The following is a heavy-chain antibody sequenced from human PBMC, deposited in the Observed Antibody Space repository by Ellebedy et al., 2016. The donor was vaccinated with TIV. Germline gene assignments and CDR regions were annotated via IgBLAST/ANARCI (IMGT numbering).Heavy chain of an antibody. CDR3: ARLSKISSGFHDAFDI. Sequence: GGSLRLXXKGSGYSFTSYWISWVRQMPGKGLEWMGRIDPSDSYTNYSPSFQGHVTISADKSISTAYLQWSSLKASDTAMYYCARLSKISSGFHDAFDIWGQGTMVTVSS. J-gene: IGHJ3*02. V-gene: IGHV5-10-1*01. CDR2: IDPSDSYT. CDR1: GYSFTSYW. D-gene: IGHD3-9*01.